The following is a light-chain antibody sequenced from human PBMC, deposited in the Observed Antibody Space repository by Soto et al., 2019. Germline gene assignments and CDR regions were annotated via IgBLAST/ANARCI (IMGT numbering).Light chain of an antibody. CDR2: EVS. Sequence: QSVLTQPPSVSGSPGQSVTISCSGTSSDVGTYNHVSWYQQAPGTAPTVMIYEVSSRPSGVPDRFSGSKSGNTASLTISGLQPKDEAEYYCSPFTTSNTYVFGTGTKATV. J-gene: IGLJ1*01. CDR3: SPFTTSNTYV. V-gene: IGLV2-18*02. CDR1: SSDVGTYNH.